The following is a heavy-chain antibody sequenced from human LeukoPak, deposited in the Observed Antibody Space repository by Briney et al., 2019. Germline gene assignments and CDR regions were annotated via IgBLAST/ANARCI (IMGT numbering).Heavy chain of an antibody. CDR3: GRGRGFDVFDI. J-gene: IGHJ3*02. D-gene: IGHD3-10*01. CDR2: IYYVGNT. Sequence: SETLSLTCTVSGGSISSTSYYWAWIRQPPGKGLEWIGNIYYVGNTYYNPSLKSRVTMSIDTSKSEFSLKLISVTAADTAVYYCGRGRGFDVFDIWGQGTMVTVSS. V-gene: IGHV4-39*07. CDR1: GGSISSTSYY.